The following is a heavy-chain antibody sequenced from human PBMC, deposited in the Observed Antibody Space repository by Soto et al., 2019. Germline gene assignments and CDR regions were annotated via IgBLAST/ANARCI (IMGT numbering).Heavy chain of an antibody. V-gene: IGHV4-59*01. CDR2: IYYTEKT. Sequence: PSETLSLTCTVSGDSISSYYWSWIRQPPGKGLDWIGYIYYTEKTNYNPSLKSRVTISVDTSKNQFSLKLRSVTAADTGVYFCARARFQLLHPYYYGMDVWGQGTAVTVSS. CDR1: GDSISSYY. J-gene: IGHJ6*02. CDR3: ARARFQLLHPYYYGMDV. D-gene: IGHD2-15*01.